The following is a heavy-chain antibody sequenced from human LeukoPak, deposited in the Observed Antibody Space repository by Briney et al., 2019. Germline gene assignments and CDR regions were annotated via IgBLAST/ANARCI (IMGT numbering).Heavy chain of an antibody. V-gene: IGHV4-61*02. CDR3: ARGDRSAWSFDL. Sequence: PSETLSLTCTVSGGSISSGRYYWSWIRQPAGKGLEWIGRIYTSGSTNYNPSLKSRVTISVDTSKNQFSLKLSAVTAADTAVYYCARGDRSAWSFDLWGRGTMVTVSS. J-gene: IGHJ2*01. CDR2: IYTSGST. CDR1: GGSISSGRYY. D-gene: IGHD2-15*01.